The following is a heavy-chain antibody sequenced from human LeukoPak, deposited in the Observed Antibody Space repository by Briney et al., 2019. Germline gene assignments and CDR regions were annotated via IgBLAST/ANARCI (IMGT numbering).Heavy chain of an antibody. CDR2: ISSSSSYI. CDR1: GFTFSSYS. Sequence: GGSLRLSCAASGFTFSSYSMNWDRQAPGKGLEWVSSISSSSSYIYYADSVKGRFTISRDNAKNTLYLQMSSLRAEDTAVYFCVRGRVVVTATFDCWGQGTLVTVSS. CDR3: VRGRVVVTATFDC. D-gene: IGHD2-21*02. J-gene: IGHJ4*02. V-gene: IGHV3-21*01.